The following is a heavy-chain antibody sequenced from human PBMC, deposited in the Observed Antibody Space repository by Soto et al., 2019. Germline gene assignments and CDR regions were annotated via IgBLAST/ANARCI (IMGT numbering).Heavy chain of an antibody. D-gene: IGHD5-12*01. CDR1: GGSISSYY. CDR3: ARHQWLRFGDYYYMDV. CDR2: IYYSGST. V-gene: IGHV4-59*08. J-gene: IGHJ6*03. Sequence: SETLSLTCTVSGGSISSYYWSWIRQPPGKGLEWIGYIYYSGSTNYNPSLKSRVTISVDTSKNQFSLKLSSVTAADTAVYYCARHQWLRFGDYYYMDVWGKGTTVTVSS.